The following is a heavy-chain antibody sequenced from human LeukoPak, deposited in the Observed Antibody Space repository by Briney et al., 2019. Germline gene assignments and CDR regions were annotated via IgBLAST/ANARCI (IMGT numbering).Heavy chain of an antibody. V-gene: IGHV3-48*02. Sequence: GGSLRLSCAVSGFTFSSYRMTWVRQAPGKGLEWVSYISASSSTIYYAESVKGRFTISRDNAKNSLYLQMNNLRDEDTAVYYCARWDSSGWNHYWGQGTLVTISS. CDR3: ARWDSSGWNHY. D-gene: IGHD6-19*01. J-gene: IGHJ4*02. CDR1: GFTFSSYR. CDR2: ISASSSTI.